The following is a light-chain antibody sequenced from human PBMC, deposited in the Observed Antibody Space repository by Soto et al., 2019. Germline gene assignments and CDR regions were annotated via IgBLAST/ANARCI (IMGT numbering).Light chain of an antibody. J-gene: IGKJ4*01. Sequence: EIVLTKSPGTQSLSLGQRATLSCRASQTVFSSYLAWYQQKPGQAPRLLIYGASTRPTGIPDKLSGSGSGTDVTLTISRLEHEDCSVYVCQQYSFSPLTFGGGTKVEIK. V-gene: IGKV3-20*01. CDR2: GAS. CDR1: QTVFSSY. CDR3: QQYSFSPLT.